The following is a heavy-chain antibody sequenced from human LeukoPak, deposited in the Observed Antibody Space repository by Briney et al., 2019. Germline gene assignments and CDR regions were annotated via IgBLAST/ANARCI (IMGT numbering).Heavy chain of an antibody. CDR3: ASSLLSYRTNSAIDY. Sequence: SVRVSCKASGGTFSSYAISWVRRAPGQGLEWMGRIIPILGIANYAQKFQGRVTITADKSTSTAYMELSSLRSEDTAVYYCASSLLSYRTNSAIDYWGQGTLVTVSS. CDR2: IIPILGIA. J-gene: IGHJ4*02. D-gene: IGHD2-8*01. V-gene: IGHV1-69*04. CDR1: GGTFSSYA.